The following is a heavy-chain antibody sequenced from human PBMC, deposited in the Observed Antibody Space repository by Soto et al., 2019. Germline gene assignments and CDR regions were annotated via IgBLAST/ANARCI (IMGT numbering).Heavy chain of an antibody. J-gene: IGHJ4*02. CDR1: CGSFSGYY. Sequence: PSETLSLTCAVYCGSFSGYYWSWIRQPPGRGLEWIGEINHSGSTNYNPSLKSRVTISVDTSKNQFSLKLSSVTAADTAVYYCARAPGGFWSGYWFYWGQGTLVTVSS. V-gene: IGHV4-34*01. CDR2: INHSGST. CDR3: ARAPGGFWSGYWFY. D-gene: IGHD3-3*01.